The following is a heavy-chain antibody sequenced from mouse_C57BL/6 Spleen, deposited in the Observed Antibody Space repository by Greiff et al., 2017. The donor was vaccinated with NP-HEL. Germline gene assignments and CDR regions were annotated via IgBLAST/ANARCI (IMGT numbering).Heavy chain of an antibody. Sequence: QVQLQQPGAELVKPGASVKLSCKASGYTFTSYWMHWVKQRPGQGLEWIGMIHPNSGSTNYNEKFKSKATLTVDKSSSTAYMQLSSLTSDDSAVYYCAGDYYGSSPYAMDYWGQGTSVTVSS. CDR1: GYTFTSYW. CDR3: AGDYYGSSPYAMDY. D-gene: IGHD1-1*01. J-gene: IGHJ4*01. CDR2: IHPNSGST. V-gene: IGHV1-64*01.